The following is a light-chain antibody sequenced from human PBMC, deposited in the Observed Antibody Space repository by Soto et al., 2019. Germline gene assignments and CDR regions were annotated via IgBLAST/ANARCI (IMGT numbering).Light chain of an antibody. Sequence: IVMTQSPATLSVSPGERATLSCRASQSINSNLAWYQQKPGQAPRLLMFRASIRATGFPARFSGSGSGTEFTLTISSLQSEDFAVYYCQQYNIWPPWTFGQGTKVDIK. J-gene: IGKJ1*01. CDR1: QSINSN. CDR3: QQYNIWPPWT. V-gene: IGKV3-15*01. CDR2: RAS.